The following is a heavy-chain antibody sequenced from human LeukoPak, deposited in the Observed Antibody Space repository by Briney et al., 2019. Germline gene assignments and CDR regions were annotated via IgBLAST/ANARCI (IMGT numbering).Heavy chain of an antibody. V-gene: IGHV4-4*09. D-gene: IGHD2/OR15-2a*01. CDR1: GGSISSYY. CDR2: IYTSGST. Sequence: SETLSLTCTVSGGSISSYYWSWIRQPPGNGLEWIGYIYTSGSTNYNPSLKSRVTISVDTSKNQFSLKLSSVTAADTAVYYCARVSGLGAAKYYYYYMDVWGKGATVTVSS. J-gene: IGHJ6*03. CDR3: ARVSGLGAAKYYYYYMDV.